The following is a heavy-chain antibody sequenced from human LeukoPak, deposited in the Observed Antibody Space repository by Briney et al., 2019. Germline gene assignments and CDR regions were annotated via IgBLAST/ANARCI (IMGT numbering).Heavy chain of an antibody. J-gene: IGHJ5*02. V-gene: IGHV1-69*13. CDR2: INPNFGTA. D-gene: IGHD3-10*01. Sequence: SVKVSCKASGGTFSSYAISWVRQAPGQGLEWMGGINPNFGTANYAQKFQGRVTITADESTSTAYMELSSLRSEDTAVYYCARDQWDGSGIKGHWFDPWGQGTLVTVSS. CDR1: GGTFSSYA. CDR3: ARDQWDGSGIKGHWFDP.